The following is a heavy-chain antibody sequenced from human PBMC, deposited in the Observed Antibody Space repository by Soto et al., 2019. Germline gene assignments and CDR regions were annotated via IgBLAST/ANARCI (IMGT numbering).Heavy chain of an antibody. V-gene: IGHV1-58*01. CDR1: GFTFSGSA. Sequence: QVQLVQSGSEVRKPGDSVTVSCKTSGFTFSGSAVQWVRQIRGQGLEWIGWIVVSSGKAKYAPKFQQRVTISRDKSTNTAYLEVNSLRHGDTAIYYCTVDTYGPDYWGQGTLVTVSS. CDR2: IVVSSGKA. CDR3: TVDTYGPDY. J-gene: IGHJ4*02. D-gene: IGHD2-8*01.